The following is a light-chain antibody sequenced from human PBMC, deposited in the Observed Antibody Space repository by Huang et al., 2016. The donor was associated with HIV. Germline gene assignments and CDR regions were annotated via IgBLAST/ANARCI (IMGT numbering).Light chain of an antibody. V-gene: IGKV3-11*01. J-gene: IGKJ4*01. Sequence: DIVLTQSPATLSVFPGDRVTLSCRASQNVNNYLAWYQQRPGQAPRLLIYDASIRPAGISDRFSGTGSGTEFTLTINGLETEDVALYYCQQRSGRVTFGGGTKIEV. CDR2: DAS. CDR3: QQRSGRVT. CDR1: QNVNNY.